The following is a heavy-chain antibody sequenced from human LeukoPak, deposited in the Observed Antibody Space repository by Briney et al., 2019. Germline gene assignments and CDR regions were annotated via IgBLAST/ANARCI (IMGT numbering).Heavy chain of an antibody. D-gene: IGHD6-6*01. J-gene: IGHJ6*02. CDR2: INEDGSRT. CDR3: ARGGRVVHGVDV. V-gene: IGHV3-74*01. Sequence: GRSLRLSCAASGFTLSNHWMHWVRQAPGKGLVWVSRINEDGSRTNYADSVKGRFTISRDNAKNTLYLQMSSLRVEDTAVYYCARGGRVVHGVDVWGQGTTVTVSS. CDR1: GFTLSNHW.